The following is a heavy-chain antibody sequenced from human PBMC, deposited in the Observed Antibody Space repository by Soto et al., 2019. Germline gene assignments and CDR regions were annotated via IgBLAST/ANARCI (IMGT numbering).Heavy chain of an antibody. J-gene: IGHJ6*02. CDR3: ARGRGSGSSAQDV. D-gene: IGHD3-10*01. V-gene: IGHV3-74*01. Sequence: EVQLVESGGGLVQPGGSLRLSCAASGFTFSSYWMHWVRQAPGKGLVWVSRINADGSTTNYADSVKGRFTISRDNAKNTLLRQMNSRRAEHTALYYWARGRGSGSSAQDVWGQGTAVTVSS. CDR1: GFTFSSYW. CDR2: INADGSTT.